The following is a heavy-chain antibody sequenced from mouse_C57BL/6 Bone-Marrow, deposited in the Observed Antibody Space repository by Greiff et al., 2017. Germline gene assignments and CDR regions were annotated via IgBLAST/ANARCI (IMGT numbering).Heavy chain of an antibody. D-gene: IGHD2-3*01. CDR1: GFTFSSYG. CDR3: ARRFYDGYYDYFDY. V-gene: IGHV5-6*02. J-gene: IGHJ2*01. CDR2: ISSGGSYT. Sequence: DVMLVESGGDLVKPGGSLKLSCAASGFTFSSYGMSWVRQTPDKRLEWVATISSGGSYTYYPDSVKGRFTISRDNAKNTLYLQMSSLKSEDTAMYYWARRFYDGYYDYFDYWGQGTTLTVSS.